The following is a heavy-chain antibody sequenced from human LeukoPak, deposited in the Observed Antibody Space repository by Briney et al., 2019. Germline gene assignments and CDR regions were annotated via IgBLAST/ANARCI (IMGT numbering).Heavy chain of an antibody. V-gene: IGHV3-23*01. D-gene: IGHD3-16*01. CDR3: AKDRDDYVWGSYLGAFDI. CDR2: ISGSGGST. Sequence: GGSLRLSCAASGFTFSTFAMIWVRQPPGKGLEWVSAISGSGGSTYYADSVKGRFTISRDNSKNTLYLQMNSLRAEDTAVFYCAKDRDDYVWGSYLGAFDIWGQGTMVTVSS. CDR1: GFTFSTFA. J-gene: IGHJ3*02.